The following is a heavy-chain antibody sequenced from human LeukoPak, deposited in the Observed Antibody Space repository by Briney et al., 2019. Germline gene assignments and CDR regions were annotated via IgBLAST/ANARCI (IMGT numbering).Heavy chain of an antibody. J-gene: IGHJ2*01. Sequence: SVKVSCKASGGTFSSCAISWVRQAPGQGLEWMGGIIPIFGTANYAQKFQGRVTITADKSTSTAYMELSSLRSEDTAVYYCARGVVRGAYWYFDLWGRGTLVTVSS. CDR1: GGTFSSCA. D-gene: IGHD3-10*01. CDR3: ARGVVRGAYWYFDL. CDR2: IIPIFGTA. V-gene: IGHV1-69*06.